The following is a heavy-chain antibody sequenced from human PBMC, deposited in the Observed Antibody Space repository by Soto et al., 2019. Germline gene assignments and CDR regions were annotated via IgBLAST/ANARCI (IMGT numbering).Heavy chain of an antibody. Sequence: PGGSLRLSCAASGATFSNAWMSWVRQAPGKGLEWVSAISGSGGSTYYADSVKGRFTISRDNSKNTLYLQMNSLRAEDTAVYYCARVATILPDFDYWGQGTLVTVSS. V-gene: IGHV3-23*01. D-gene: IGHD5-12*01. CDR1: GATFSNAW. CDR2: ISGSGGST. J-gene: IGHJ4*02. CDR3: ARVATILPDFDY.